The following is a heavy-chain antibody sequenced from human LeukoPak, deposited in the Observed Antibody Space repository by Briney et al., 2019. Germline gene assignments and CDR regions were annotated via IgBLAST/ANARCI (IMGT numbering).Heavy chain of an antibody. V-gene: IGHV1-18*01. CDR1: GGTFSSYA. CDR3: ARERGYSYVTDKYYYYYMDV. Sequence: ASVKVSCKASGGTFSSYAISWVRQAPGQGLEWMGWISAYNGNTNYAQKLQGRVTMTTDTSTSTAYMELRSLRSDDTAVYYCARERGYSYVTDKYYYYYMDVWGKGTTVTVSS. CDR2: ISAYNGNT. J-gene: IGHJ6*03. D-gene: IGHD5-18*01.